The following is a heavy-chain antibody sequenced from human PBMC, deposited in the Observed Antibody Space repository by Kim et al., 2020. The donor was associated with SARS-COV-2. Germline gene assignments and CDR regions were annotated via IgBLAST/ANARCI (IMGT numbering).Heavy chain of an antibody. D-gene: IGHD6-13*01. CDR3: VVSWYGNDS. Sequence: GTANYAQKFQGRVTITADESTSTAYMELSSLRSEDTAVYYCVVSWYGNDSWGQGTLVTVSS. J-gene: IGHJ4*02. CDR2: GTA. V-gene: IGHV1-69*01.